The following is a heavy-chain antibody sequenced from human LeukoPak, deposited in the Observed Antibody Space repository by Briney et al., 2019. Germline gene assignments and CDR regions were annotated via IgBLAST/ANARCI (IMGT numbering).Heavy chain of an antibody. CDR2: INHSGST. D-gene: IGHD6-13*01. Sequence: LETLSLTCAVSGYSIISDYYWGWFRLPPGKGLEWVGSINHSGSTYYNLSLKSRVTISVDTSKNQFSLSVSSVTAADTAVYYCARNLGYSTLDYWGQGLLVTVSS. CDR3: ARNLGYSTLDY. CDR1: GYSIISDYY. J-gene: IGHJ4*02. V-gene: IGHV4-38-2*01.